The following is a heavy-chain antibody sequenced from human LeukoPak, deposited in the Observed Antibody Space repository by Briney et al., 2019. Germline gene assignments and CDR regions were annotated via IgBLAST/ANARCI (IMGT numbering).Heavy chain of an antibody. D-gene: IGHD5-24*01. J-gene: IGHJ6*02. Sequence: SETLTVTCTVSGGPISSYYWSWVRQPPGKGLEWVGYIYYSGSTNYNPSLKSRVTISVDTSKNQSSLKLSSVTAADTAVYYCARAQFYYYGMDVWGQGTTVTVSS. CDR1: GGPISSYY. V-gene: IGHV4-59*01. CDR2: IYYSGST. CDR3: ARAQFYYYGMDV.